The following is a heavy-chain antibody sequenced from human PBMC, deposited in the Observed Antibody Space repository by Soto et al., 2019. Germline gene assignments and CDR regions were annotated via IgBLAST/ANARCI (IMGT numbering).Heavy chain of an antibody. CDR1: GFTFSSYG. J-gene: IGHJ4*02. Sequence: LRLSCAASGFTFSSYGMHWVRQAPGKGLEWVAVISYDGSNKYYADSVKGRFTISRDNSKNTLYLQMNSPRAEDTAVYYCAKDHPVDYSNSYLDYWGQGTPGHRLL. CDR3: AKDHPVDYSNSYLDY. CDR2: ISYDGSNK. V-gene: IGHV3-30*18. D-gene: IGHD4-4*01.